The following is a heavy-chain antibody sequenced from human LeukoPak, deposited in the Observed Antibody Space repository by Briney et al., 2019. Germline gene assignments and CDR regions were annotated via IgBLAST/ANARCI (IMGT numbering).Heavy chain of an antibody. CDR3: ARTPGHILTGYYKAIDA. V-gene: IGHV3-48*02. Sequence: GGSLRLSCAASGFTFISYRMIWVRQAPGRGLEWVSYISNSRSNIHYADSVKGRFIISRDNAQSSLYLQMNSLRDEDTALYYCARTPGHILTGYYKAIDAWGRGTLVTGSS. CDR2: ISNSRSNI. CDR1: GFTFISYR. D-gene: IGHD3-9*01. J-gene: IGHJ5*01.